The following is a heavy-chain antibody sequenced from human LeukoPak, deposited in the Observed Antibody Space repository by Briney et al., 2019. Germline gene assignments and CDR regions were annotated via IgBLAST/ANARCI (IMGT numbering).Heavy chain of an antibody. D-gene: IGHD6-13*01. V-gene: IGHV3-23*01. J-gene: IGHJ4*02. CDR1: GFTFSSYA. CDR3: AREEDSSIWYYY. CDR2: ISGSGAST. Sequence: GGSLRLSCAASGFTFSSYAMSWVRQAPGKGLEWVSAISGSGASTYYTDSVKGRFSISRDNSKNTLYLQMNSLRAEDTAVYYCAREEDSSIWYYYWGQGTLVTVSS.